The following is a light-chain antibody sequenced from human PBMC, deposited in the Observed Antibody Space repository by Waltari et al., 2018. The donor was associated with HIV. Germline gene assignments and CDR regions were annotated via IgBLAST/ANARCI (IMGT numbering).Light chain of an antibody. CDR3: GTWDTSLNAGV. Sequence: QSVLTQPPAVSAAPGQKVTISCSGTTSNIGNNFVCWYQKLPGTAPKLLIFDNQKLPSGVSDRFSASKSATSATLDITGLHTGDDAEYYCGTWDTSLNAGVFGGGTKVAVL. V-gene: IGLV1-51*01. CDR1: TSNIGNNF. J-gene: IGLJ2*01. CDR2: DNQ.